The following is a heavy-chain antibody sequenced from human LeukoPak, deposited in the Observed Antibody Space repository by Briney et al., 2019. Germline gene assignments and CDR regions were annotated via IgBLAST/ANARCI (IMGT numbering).Heavy chain of an antibody. CDR3: ARGFLGGTDQYFDS. CDR2: IGGGGPTT. D-gene: IGHD6-19*01. J-gene: IGHJ4*02. Sequence: PGGSLRLSCAASGFTFSTYAMNWVRQAPAKGLEWVSTIGGGGPTTDHADSVQGRFTISRDNSKNTLYLQMNSLRAEDTAVYFCARGFLGGTDQYFDSWGQGTLVTVSS. CDR1: GFTFSTYA. V-gene: IGHV3-23*01.